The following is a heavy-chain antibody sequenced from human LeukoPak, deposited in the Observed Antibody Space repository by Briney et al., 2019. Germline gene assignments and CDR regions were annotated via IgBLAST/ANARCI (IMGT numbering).Heavy chain of an antibody. CDR1: GGSISTYY. D-gene: IGHD4-17*01. CDR2: IYYSGST. Sequence: PSGTLSLTCTVSGGSISTYYWSWLRRPPGKGLEWIGYIYYSGSTNYNPSLKSRVTISVDTSENQFSLKLSSVTAADTAVYYCARGPLGDEFADAFNIWGQGTMVTVSS. J-gene: IGHJ3*02. CDR3: ARGPLGDEFADAFNI. V-gene: IGHV4-59*01.